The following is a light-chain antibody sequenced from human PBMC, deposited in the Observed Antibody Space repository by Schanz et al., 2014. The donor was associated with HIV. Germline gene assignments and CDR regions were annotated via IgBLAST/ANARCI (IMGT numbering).Light chain of an antibody. CDR3: SSFAGNNKLL. CDR2: NNN. CDR1: GSNIGSRT. V-gene: IGLV1-44*01. J-gene: IGLJ2*01. Sequence: QSVLTQPPSASGTPGQRVTITCSGSGSNIGSRTVDWYYQLPGTAPRLLIHNNNQRPSGVPDRFSGSKSGTSASLTVSGLQADDEADYYCSSFAGNNKLLFGGGTKLTVL.